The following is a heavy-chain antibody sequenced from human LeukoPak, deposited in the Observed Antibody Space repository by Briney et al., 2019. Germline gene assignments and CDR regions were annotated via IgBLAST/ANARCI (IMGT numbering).Heavy chain of an antibody. Sequence: SETLSLTCTVSGGSISNYYWTWIRQPAGKGLEWIGRIHTSGNSYYNPSLKSRVTMSVDTSKNQFSLKLRSVTAADTAVYYCAREGSATARPFVSNDYWGQGTLVTVSS. CDR3: AREGSATARPFVSNDY. CDR2: IHTSGNS. J-gene: IGHJ4*02. D-gene: IGHD6-6*01. CDR1: GGSISNYY. V-gene: IGHV4-4*07.